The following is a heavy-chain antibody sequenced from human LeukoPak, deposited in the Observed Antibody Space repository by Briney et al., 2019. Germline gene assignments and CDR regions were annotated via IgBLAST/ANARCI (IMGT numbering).Heavy chain of an antibody. V-gene: IGHV3-21*01. J-gene: IGHJ4*02. CDR1: GLTFSSYS. CDR3: AKDREVAVARFDS. D-gene: IGHD6-19*01. Sequence: GGSLRLSCGASGLTFSSYSMNWVRQAPGKGLEWVSSISSSSSYIYYADSVKGRFTISRDNSKNTLYLQMNSLRAEDTAVYYCAKDREVAVARFDSWGQGTLVTVSS. CDR2: ISSSSSYI.